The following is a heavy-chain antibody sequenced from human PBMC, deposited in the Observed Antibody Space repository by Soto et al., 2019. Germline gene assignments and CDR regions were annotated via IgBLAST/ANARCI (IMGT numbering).Heavy chain of an antibody. CDR3: ARDVYSRGYYYYYYMDV. V-gene: IGHV3-7*01. CDR2: IKQDGSEK. Sequence: GGSLILSCAASGFTFSSYWMNWVRQAPGKGLEWVANIKQDGSEKYYVDSVKGRFTISRDNAKNSLYLQMNSLRAEDTAVYYCARDVYSRGYYYYYYMDVWGKGTTVTVSS. CDR1: GFTFSSYW. D-gene: IGHD2-8*01. J-gene: IGHJ6*03.